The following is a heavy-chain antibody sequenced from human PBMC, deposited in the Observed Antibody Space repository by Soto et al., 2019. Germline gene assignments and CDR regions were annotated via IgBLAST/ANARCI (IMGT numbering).Heavy chain of an antibody. V-gene: IGHV1-3*01. Sequence: QVQLVQSGAEVKKPGASVKVSCKASGYTFTNYAMHWVRQAPGQRLEWMGWINAGNGNTKYSQKFQGRVTITSDTSASTAYMDLSSLRSEDTAVYYCARGPGGPDGPGDYWGQGTLVTVSS. J-gene: IGHJ4*02. D-gene: IGHD2-15*01. CDR2: INAGNGNT. CDR3: ARGPGGPDGPGDY. CDR1: GYTFTNYA.